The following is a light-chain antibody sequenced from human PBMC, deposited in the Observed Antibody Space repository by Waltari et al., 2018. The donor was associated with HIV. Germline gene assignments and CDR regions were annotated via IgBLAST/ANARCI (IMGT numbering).Light chain of an antibody. J-gene: IGLJ2*01. Sequence: QSALTQPRSVSGSPGQSVTISCTGTTSALGHYNYVSWYQQHPDKAPKLIIFDVVQRPSGVPARLSGSKSDNTASLTISGLQADDEADYYCCSYAGNYIWVFGGGTRLTVL. CDR2: DVV. CDR3: CSYAGNYIWV. V-gene: IGLV2-11*01. CDR1: TSALGHYNY.